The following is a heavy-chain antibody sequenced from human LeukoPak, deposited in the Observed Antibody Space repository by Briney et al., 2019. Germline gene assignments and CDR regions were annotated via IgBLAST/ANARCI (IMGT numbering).Heavy chain of an antibody. CDR1: GFTFRDYSDYW. J-gene: IGHJ4*02. Sequence: PGGSLRLSCAASGFTFRDYSDYWMSWVRQAPGKGLEWVANIKQDGSEKYYVDSVKGRFTISRDSAKNSLFLQMNSLRAEDTAVYYCARVGRYSYAHNSWGQGTLVTVSS. D-gene: IGHD5-18*01. V-gene: IGHV3-7*01. CDR2: IKQDGSEK. CDR3: ARVGRYSYAHNS.